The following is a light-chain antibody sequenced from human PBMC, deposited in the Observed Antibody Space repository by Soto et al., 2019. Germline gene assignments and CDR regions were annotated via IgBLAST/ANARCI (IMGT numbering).Light chain of an antibody. V-gene: IGLV1-44*01. Sequence: QSVLTQPPSTSGTPGQRVTISCSGSSSNIGSNTVNWYQHLPGTAPKLLIYSNTQRPSGVPDRSSGSKSGTSASLAVSGLQSEDEADYYCAAWDDSLNGYVFGTGTKVTVL. CDR2: SNT. CDR1: SSNIGSNT. J-gene: IGLJ1*01. CDR3: AAWDDSLNGYV.